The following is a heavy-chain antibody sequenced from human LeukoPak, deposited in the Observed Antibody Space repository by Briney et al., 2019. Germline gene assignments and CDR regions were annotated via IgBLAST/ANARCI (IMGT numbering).Heavy chain of an antibody. J-gene: IGHJ4*02. CDR2: IKHDGSEK. V-gene: IGHV3-7*01. Sequence: GGSLRLSCAASGFIFTNYFMSWVRQAPGKGLEWVASIKHDGSEKYYVDSVRGRFTISRDNTKNSLYLQMSSQRAEDTAVYYCATDRGWRTSGYYLYYFEYWGQGTLVTFSS. D-gene: IGHD3-3*01. CDR3: ATDRGWRTSGYYLYYFEY. CDR1: GFIFTNYF.